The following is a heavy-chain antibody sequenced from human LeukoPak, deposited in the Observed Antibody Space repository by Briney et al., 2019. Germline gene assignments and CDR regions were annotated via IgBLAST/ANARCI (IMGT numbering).Heavy chain of an antibody. D-gene: IGHD5-12*01. CDR3: ARDVAGNTFDY. CDR2: IYSSGST. J-gene: IGHJ4*02. V-gene: IGHV4-61*02. CDR1: GGSISSGSYY. Sequence: SETLSLTCTVSGGSISSGSYYWSWIRQPAGKGLEWIGRIYSSGSTNYNPPLKSRVTISVDTAKSQFSLRLTSMTAADTAVYYCARDVAGNTFDYWGQGTLVTVSS.